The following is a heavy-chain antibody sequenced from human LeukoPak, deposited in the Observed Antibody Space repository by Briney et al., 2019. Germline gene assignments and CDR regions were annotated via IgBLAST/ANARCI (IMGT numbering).Heavy chain of an antibody. CDR1: GDSISSGTYY. J-gene: IGHJ4*02. V-gene: IGHV4-61*02. CDR3: ARMNLAASGTPFDY. Sequence: PSETLSLTCKVSGDSISSGTYYWRWVRQPAGKDLEWVGRIYKSGSTNYNPSLKSRVSISVDTSKNQFSLKVNFVTAADTAVYYCARMNLAASGTPFDYWGPGILVTVSS. D-gene: IGHD6-13*01. CDR2: IYKSGST.